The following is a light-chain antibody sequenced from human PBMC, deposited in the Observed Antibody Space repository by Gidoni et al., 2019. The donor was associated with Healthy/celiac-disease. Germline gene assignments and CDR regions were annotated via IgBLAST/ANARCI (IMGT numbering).Light chain of an antibody. V-gene: IGKV3-11*01. Sequence: EIVLTQSPATLSLSPGERATLSCRASQSVSSYLAWSQQQPGQAPRLLIYEASNSATGIPARFSGSGSGTDFTLTISSLEPEDFAVYYCQQRSNWPFTFGGXTKVEIK. J-gene: IGKJ4*01. CDR2: EAS. CDR1: QSVSSY. CDR3: QQRSNWPFT.